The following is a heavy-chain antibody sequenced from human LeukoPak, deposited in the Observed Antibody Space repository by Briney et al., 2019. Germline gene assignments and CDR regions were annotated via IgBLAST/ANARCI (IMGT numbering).Heavy chain of an antibody. V-gene: IGHV3-23*01. Sequence: GRSLRLSCAASGFTFSSYAMSWVRQAPGKGLEWVSAISGSGGSTYYADSVKGRFTISRDNSKNTLYLQMNSLRAEDTAVYYCAKDRQYYGDYRYYFDYWGQGTLVTVSS. CDR2: ISGSGGST. CDR1: GFTFSSYA. CDR3: AKDRQYYGDYRYYFDY. J-gene: IGHJ4*02. D-gene: IGHD4-17*01.